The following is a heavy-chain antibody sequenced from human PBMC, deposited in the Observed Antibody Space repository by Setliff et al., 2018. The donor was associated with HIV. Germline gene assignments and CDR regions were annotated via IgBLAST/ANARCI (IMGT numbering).Heavy chain of an antibody. Sequence: SETLSLTCAVSGYSISSGYYWGWIRQPPGKGLEWIGYLYHSGSANYNPSLKSRVTISVDTSKNQFSLKLSSVTAADTAVYYCARERSLISTRRYFDSWGQGTLVTVSS. CDR3: ARERSLISTRRYFDS. J-gene: IGHJ4*02. V-gene: IGHV4-38-2*01. CDR1: GYSISSGYY. CDR2: LYHSGSA. D-gene: IGHD1-1*01.